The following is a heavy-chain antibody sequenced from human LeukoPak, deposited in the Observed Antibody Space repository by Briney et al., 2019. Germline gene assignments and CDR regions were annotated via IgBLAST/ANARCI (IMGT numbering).Heavy chain of an antibody. V-gene: IGHV3-30*04. CDR2: ISYDGSNK. Sequence: PGGSLRLSCAASGFTFSSYAMHWVPQAPGKGLEWVAVISYDGSNKYYADSVKGRFTISRDNSKTTLYLQMNSLRAEDTAVYYCARGKDGLDYWGQGTLVTVSS. CDR1: GFTFSSYA. CDR3: ARGKDGLDY. J-gene: IGHJ4*02. D-gene: IGHD5-24*01.